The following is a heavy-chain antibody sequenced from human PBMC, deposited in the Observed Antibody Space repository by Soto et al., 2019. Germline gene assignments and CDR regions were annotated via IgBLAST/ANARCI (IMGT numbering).Heavy chain of an antibody. CDR3: AINYGSGSAHFDN. Sequence: QVQLVQSGAEVKKPGSSVKVSCTASGDTFNFYTISWVRQAPGQGLEWMGRIIPMLGMSNYAQNFQGRVTMIADKSTSTAYMELSSLRSEDTALYYCAINYGSGSAHFDNWGQGTLVTVSS. J-gene: IGHJ4*02. CDR1: GDTFNFYT. V-gene: IGHV1-69*02. CDR2: IIPMLGMS. D-gene: IGHD3-10*01.